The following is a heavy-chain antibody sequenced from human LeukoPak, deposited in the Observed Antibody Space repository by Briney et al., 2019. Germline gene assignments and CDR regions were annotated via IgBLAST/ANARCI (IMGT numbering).Heavy chain of an antibody. D-gene: IGHD2-2*01. CDR3: AHRDVKSRAFDI. Sequence: ASVKVSCKASGGTFSSYAISWVRQAPGQGLEWMGGIIPIFGTANYAQKFQGRVTITADKSTSTAYMELSSLRSEDTAVYYCAHRDVKSRAFDIWGQGTMVTVSS. CDR2: IIPIFGTA. V-gene: IGHV1-69*06. J-gene: IGHJ3*02. CDR1: GGTFSSYA.